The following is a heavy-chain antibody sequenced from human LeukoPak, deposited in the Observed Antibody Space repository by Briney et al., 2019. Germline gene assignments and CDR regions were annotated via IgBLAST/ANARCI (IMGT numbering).Heavy chain of an antibody. CDR3: ASGSRADTAMDYFDY. V-gene: IGHV3-33*01. D-gene: IGHD5-18*01. J-gene: IGHJ4*02. CDR1: GFTFSSYG. Sequence: PGRSLRLSCAASGFTFSSYGMHWVRQAPGKGLEWVAVIWYDGSNKYYADSVKGRFTISRDNSKNTLCLQMNSLRAEDTAVYYCASGSRADTAMDYFDYWGQGTLVTVSS. CDR2: IWYDGSNK.